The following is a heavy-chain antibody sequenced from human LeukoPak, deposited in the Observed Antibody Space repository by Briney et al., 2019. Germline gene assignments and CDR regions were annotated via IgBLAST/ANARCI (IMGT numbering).Heavy chain of an antibody. D-gene: IGHD3-3*01. CDR1: GFTFSIFS. Sequence: PGGSLRLFCAASGFTFSIFSMSGVRHPRARGLERGSTIRCCCGNTYYADSVKGRFTISRDNSKNTLYLQMNSLRAEDTAVYYCAKVLPIYFSPSGWFDPWGQGTLVTVSS. CDR2: IRCCCGNT. V-gene: IGHV3-23*01. J-gene: IGHJ5*02. CDR3: AKVLPIYFSPSGWFDP.